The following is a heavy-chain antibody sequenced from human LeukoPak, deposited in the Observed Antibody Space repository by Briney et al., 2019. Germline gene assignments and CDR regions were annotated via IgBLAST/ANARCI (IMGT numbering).Heavy chain of an antibody. CDR3: ASIIGSSGYYYVGNWYFAL. CDR2: IKQDGSEK. D-gene: IGHD3-22*01. V-gene: IGHV3-7*03. Sequence: GGSLRLSCAASGFTFSSYWMSWVRQAPGKGLEWVANIKQDGSEKYYVDSVKGRFTISRDNAKNSLYLQMNSLRAEDTAVYYCASIIGSSGYYYVGNWYFALWGRGTLVTVSS. J-gene: IGHJ2*01. CDR1: GFTFSSYW.